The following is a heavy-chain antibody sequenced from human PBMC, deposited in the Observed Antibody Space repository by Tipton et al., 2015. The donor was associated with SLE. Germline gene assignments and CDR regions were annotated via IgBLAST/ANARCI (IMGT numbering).Heavy chain of an antibody. Sequence: LRLSCAASGFTFSSYSMNWVRQPPGKGLEWIGEINHSGSTNYNPSLKSRVTISVDTSKNQFSLKLSSVTAADTAVYYCARVQSTMIVVVTKGDAFDIWGQGTMVTVSS. CDR2: INHSGST. CDR1: GFTFSSYS. J-gene: IGHJ3*02. V-gene: IGHV4-34*01. D-gene: IGHD3-22*01. CDR3: ARVQSTMIVVVTKGDAFDI.